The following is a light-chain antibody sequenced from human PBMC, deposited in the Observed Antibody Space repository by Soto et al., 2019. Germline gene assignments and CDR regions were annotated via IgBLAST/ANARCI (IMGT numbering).Light chain of an antibody. CDR2: LNSDGSH. V-gene: IGLV4-69*01. CDR3: QTWGTGIRGV. Sequence: QAVVTQSPSASASLGASFKLTCTLSSGHSNYAIAWHQQQPEKGPRYLMKLNSDGSHSKGDGIPDRFSGSSSGAERYLTNSSLQSEDEADYYCQTWGTGIRGVFGGGTKLTVL. J-gene: IGLJ2*01. CDR1: SGHSNYA.